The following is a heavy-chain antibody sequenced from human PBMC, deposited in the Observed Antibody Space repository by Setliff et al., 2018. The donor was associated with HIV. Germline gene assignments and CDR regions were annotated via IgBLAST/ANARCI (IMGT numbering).Heavy chain of an antibody. J-gene: IGHJ6*03. V-gene: IGHV4-38-2*02. CDR2: IDQSGST. D-gene: IGHD3-22*01. Sequence: PSETLSLTCTVSGDSISVSEYAMSWIRQPPGKGLEWIGEIDQSGSTKYHASLKSRVTISVDTSKNQFSLKLRSVTAADTAVYYCARETYYYDNPQYYYYYMDVWGKGTTVTVSS. CDR1: GDSISVSEYA. CDR3: ARETYYYDNPQYYYYYMDV.